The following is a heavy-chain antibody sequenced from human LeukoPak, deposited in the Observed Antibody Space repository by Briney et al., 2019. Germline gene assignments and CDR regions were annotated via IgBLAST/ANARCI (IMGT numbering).Heavy chain of an antibody. CDR2: MNPNSGNT. CDR1: GYTFTSYD. Sequence: ASVKVSCKASGYTFTSYDINWVRQATGQGLEWMGWMNPNSGNTGYAQKFQGRVTMTRNTSISTAYMELSSLRSEDTAVYYRARDRGYSYGFAFDIWGQGTMVTVSS. V-gene: IGHV1-8*01. CDR3: ARDRGYSYGFAFDI. D-gene: IGHD5-18*01. J-gene: IGHJ3*02.